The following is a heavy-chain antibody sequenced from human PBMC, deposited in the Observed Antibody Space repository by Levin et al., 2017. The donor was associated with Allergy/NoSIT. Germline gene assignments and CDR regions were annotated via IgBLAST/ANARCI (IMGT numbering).Heavy chain of an antibody. J-gene: IGHJ4*02. CDR1: GGSISSYY. Sequence: SQTLSLPCTVSGGSISSYYWSWTRQPPGKGLEWIGYMYYSGSTNYNPSLKSRVTISVDTSKNQFSLKLSSVTAADTAVYYCARVKGSYYDSSGYYGYFDYWGQGTLVTVSS. D-gene: IGHD3-22*01. V-gene: IGHV4-59*01. CDR2: MYYSGST. CDR3: ARVKGSYYDSSGYYGYFDY.